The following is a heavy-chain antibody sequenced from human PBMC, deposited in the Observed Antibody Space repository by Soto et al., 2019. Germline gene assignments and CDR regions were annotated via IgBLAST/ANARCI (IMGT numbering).Heavy chain of an antibody. CDR1: GYTLTSYG. CDR3: ARVRGGYSHYYFDY. Sequence: GASVKVSCKASGYTLTSYGISWVRQAPGQGLEWMGWISAYNGNTNYAQKLQGRVTMTTDTSTSTAYMELRSLRSDDTAVYYCARVRGGYSHYYFDYWGQGTLVTVSS. CDR2: ISAYNGNT. V-gene: IGHV1-18*01. J-gene: IGHJ4*02. D-gene: IGHD5-12*01.